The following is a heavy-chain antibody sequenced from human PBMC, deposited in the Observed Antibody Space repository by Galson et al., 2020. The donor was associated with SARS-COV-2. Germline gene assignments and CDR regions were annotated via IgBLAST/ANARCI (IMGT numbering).Heavy chain of an antibody. CDR2: IDPSDSYT. CDR1: GYSFTSYW. V-gene: IGHV5-10-1*01. D-gene: IGHD3-16*01. CDR3: ARDRGEWLSPGWFDP. J-gene: IGHJ5*02. Sequence: KIGESLKISCKGSGYSFTSYWISWVRQLPGKGLEWMGRIDPSDSYTNYSPSFQGHVTISADKSISTACLQWSSLKAPDTAMYYCARDRGEWLSPGWFDPWGQGTLVTVSS.